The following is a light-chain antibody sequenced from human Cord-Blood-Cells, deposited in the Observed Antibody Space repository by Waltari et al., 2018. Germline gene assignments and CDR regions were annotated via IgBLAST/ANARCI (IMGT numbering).Light chain of an antibody. J-gene: IGKJ2*01. CDR3: QQYNNWPPAYT. V-gene: IGKV3-15*01. CDR2: GAS. Sequence: EIVMTPSPATLSVSPGERAPLSCRASQSVSSNLAWYQQKPGQAPRLLIYGASTRATGIPARFSGSGSGTEFTLTISSLQSEDFAVYYCQQYNNWPPAYTFGQGTKLEIK. CDR1: QSVSSN.